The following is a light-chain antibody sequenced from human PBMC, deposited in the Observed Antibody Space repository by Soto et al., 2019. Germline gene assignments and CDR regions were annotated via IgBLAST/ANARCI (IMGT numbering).Light chain of an antibody. V-gene: IGKV1-5*01. CDR2: DVS. Sequence: DIQMTQSPSTLSASVGARVPITCRALQSVGTWLAWYQQQPGKAPKLLIIDVSTLQSGVPSRFSGSGSGTEFTLTIRSLQPDDFATYYCQQFNSLFGQGTRLEN. J-gene: IGKJ5*01. CDR3: QQFNSL. CDR1: QSVGTW.